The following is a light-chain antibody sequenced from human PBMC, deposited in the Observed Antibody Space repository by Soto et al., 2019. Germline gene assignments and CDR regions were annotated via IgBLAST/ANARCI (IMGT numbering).Light chain of an antibody. J-gene: IGLJ3*02. V-gene: IGLV1-47*02. Sequence: QSALTQPASVSGSPGQSITISCTGTSSDIGGGYDSVSWYQQLPGTAPKLVMHGNSQRPSGVPDRFSGSKSGTSASLAISGLRTEDEAQYYCAAWDDSLSGVVFGGGTKLTVL. CDR1: SSDIGGGY. CDR3: AAWDDSLSGVV. CDR2: GNS.